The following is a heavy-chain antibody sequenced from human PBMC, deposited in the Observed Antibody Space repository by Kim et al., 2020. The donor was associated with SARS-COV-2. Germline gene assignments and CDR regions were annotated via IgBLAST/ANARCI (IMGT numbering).Heavy chain of an antibody. CDR2: ITRPGTT. D-gene: IGHD6-19*01. CDR3: GRGYCDGDACYAAVQS. V-gene: IGHV4-34*01. J-gene: IGHJ4*02. Sequence: SETLSLTCDVQGYSFTKYYWTWIRRAPGKGLEWIGEITRPGTTNYNPSLGGRASISRDSSKNLFSLTVRSVTAADTAMYYCGRGYCDGDACYAAVQSWGQGTLVTVTS. CDR1: GYSFTKYY.